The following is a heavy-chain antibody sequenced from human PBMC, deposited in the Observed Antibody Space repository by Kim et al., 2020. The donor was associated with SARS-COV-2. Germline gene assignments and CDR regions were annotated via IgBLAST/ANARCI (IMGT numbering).Heavy chain of an antibody. V-gene: IGHV3-21*01. D-gene: IGHD6-19*01. Sequence: GGSLRLSCSASAFTLSSYTMNWVRQAPGKGLEWVSCIIPSTGHIYYADSVKGRFTISRDNAKNSLYLQMNSLRAEDSALYYCARGMSGYSSGWYDYWGPVTLVTVSS. CDR3: ARGMSGYSSGWYDY. CDR2: IIPSTGHI. J-gene: IGHJ4*02. CDR1: AFTLSSYT.